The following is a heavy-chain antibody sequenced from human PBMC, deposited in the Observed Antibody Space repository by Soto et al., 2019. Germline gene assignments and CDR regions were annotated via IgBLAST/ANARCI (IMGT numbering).Heavy chain of an antibody. CDR2: ISGSGGST. V-gene: IGHV3-23*01. CDR3: AKTDYCTNGVCYLLTYSTYYFDY. CDR1: GFTFSSYA. Sequence: GGSLRLSCAASGFTFSSYAMSWVRQAPGKGLEWVSAISGSGGSTYYADSVKGRFTISRDNSKNTLYLQMNSLRAEDTAVYYCAKTDYCTNGVCYLLTYSTYYFDYWGQGTLVTVSS. J-gene: IGHJ4*02. D-gene: IGHD2-8*01.